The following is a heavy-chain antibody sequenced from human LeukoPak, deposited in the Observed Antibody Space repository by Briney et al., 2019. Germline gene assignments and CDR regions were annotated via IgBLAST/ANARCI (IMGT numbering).Heavy chain of an antibody. CDR1: GGSISSDY. D-gene: IGHD3-22*01. Sequence: SETLSLTCTVSGGSISSDYWSWIRQPPGKGLEWIGYIYYRGSTNYNPSLKSRVTISVDTSKNQFSLKLSSVTAADTAVYYCARLSGYSSGHYYSDYRGQGTLVTVSS. CDR3: ARLSGYSSGHYYSDY. CDR2: IYYRGST. V-gene: IGHV4-59*01. J-gene: IGHJ4*02.